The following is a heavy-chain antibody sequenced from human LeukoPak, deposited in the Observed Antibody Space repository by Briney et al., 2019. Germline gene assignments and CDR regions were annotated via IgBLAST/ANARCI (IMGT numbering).Heavy chain of an antibody. D-gene: IGHD4-17*01. CDR2: ISSSGSTI. V-gene: IGHV3-48*01. J-gene: IGHJ2*01. CDR3: ATYGDSRRRDWYFDL. CDR1: GFTLSNYD. Sequence: GGSLRLSCAASGFTLSNYDMSWVRQAPGKGLEWVSDISSSGSTIYFADSVKGRFTISRDNAKNSLYLQMNSLRAEDTAVYYCATYGDSRRRDWYFDLWGRGTLVTVSS.